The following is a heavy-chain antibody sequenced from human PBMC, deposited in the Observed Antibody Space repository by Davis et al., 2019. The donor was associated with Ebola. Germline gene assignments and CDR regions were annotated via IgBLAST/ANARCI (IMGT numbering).Heavy chain of an antibody. J-gene: IGHJ4*02. Sequence: GSLRLSCTVSGGSISSSSYYWGWIRQPPGKGLEWIGSIYYSGSTYYNPSLKSRVTISVDTSKNQFSLKLSSVTAADTAVYYCAAHVLIDPPKDWGQGTLVTVSS. CDR3: AAHVLIDPPKD. D-gene: IGHD4/OR15-4a*01. V-gene: IGHV4-39*01. CDR1: GGSISSSSYY. CDR2: IYYSGST.